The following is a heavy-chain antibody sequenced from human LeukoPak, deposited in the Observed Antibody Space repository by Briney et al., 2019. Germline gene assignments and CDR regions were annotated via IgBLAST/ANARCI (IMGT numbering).Heavy chain of an antibody. D-gene: IGHD5-12*01. CDR1: GGSISSYY. V-gene: IGHV4-59*08. Sequence: SETLSLTCTVSGGSISSYYWSWIRQPPGKGLEWIGYIYCSGSTNYNPSLKSRVTISVDTSKNQFSLKLSSVTAADTAVYYCARTDIVADYYYYGMDVWGQGTTVTVSS. CDR2: IYCSGST. CDR3: ARTDIVADYYYYGMDV. J-gene: IGHJ6*02.